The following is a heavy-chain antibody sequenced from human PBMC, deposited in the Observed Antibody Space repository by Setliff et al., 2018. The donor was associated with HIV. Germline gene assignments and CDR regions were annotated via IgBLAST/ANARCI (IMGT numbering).Heavy chain of an antibody. V-gene: IGHV1-18*01. CDR1: GYTFTSYG. Sequence: GASVKVSCKASGYTFTSYGISWVRQAPGQGLEWMGWISAYNGNTNYAQKLRGRVTMTTDTSTSTAYMELRSLRSDDTAVYYCARTIESSGYYYYYYYMDVWGKGTTGTSP. J-gene: IGHJ6*03. CDR2: ISAYNGNT. D-gene: IGHD3-22*01. CDR3: ARTIESSGYYYYYYYMDV.